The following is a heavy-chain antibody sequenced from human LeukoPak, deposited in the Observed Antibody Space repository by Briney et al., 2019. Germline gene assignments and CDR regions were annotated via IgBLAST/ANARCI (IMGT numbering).Heavy chain of an antibody. D-gene: IGHD3/OR15-3a*01. J-gene: IGHJ4*02. CDR2: IGTAGDT. CDR1: GFTFSSYD. CDR3: AREPLGLGFDY. V-gene: IGHV3-13*01. Sequence: GGSLRLSCAASGFTFSSYDMHWVRQATGKGLEWVSAIGTAGDTYYPGSVKGRFTISRENAKNSLYLQMNSLRAGDTAVYYCAREPLGLGFDYWGQGTLVTVSS.